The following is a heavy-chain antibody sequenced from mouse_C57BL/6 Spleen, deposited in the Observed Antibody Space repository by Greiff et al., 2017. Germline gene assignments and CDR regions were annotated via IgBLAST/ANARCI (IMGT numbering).Heavy chain of an antibody. V-gene: IGHV5-4*03. D-gene: IGHD1-1*01. Sequence: EVKLEESGGGLVKPGGSLKLSCAASGFTFSSYAMSWVRQTPEKRLEWVATISDGGSYTYYPDNVKGRFTISRDNAKNNLYLQMSHLKSEDTAMYYCARYYYGSSYAMDYWGQGTSVTVSS. CDR3: ARYYYGSSYAMDY. CDR1: GFTFSSYA. CDR2: ISDGGSYT. J-gene: IGHJ4*01.